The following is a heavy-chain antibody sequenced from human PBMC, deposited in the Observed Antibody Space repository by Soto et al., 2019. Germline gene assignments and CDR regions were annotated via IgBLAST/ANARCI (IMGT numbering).Heavy chain of an antibody. CDR2: IIPVSGTSGTS. CDR3: ARLLMLPRGKHYPYYDTGV. CDR1: GGSLSNYA. V-gene: IGHV1-69*06. J-gene: IGHJ6*01. Sequence: SVKVSCKASGGSLSNYAISWVRQAPGQGLEWMGGIIPVSGTSGTSNYAQKFQGRVTITADKSASTAYMELSSLRPEDTAVYYCARLLMLPRGKHYPYYDTGV. D-gene: IGHD2-8*01.